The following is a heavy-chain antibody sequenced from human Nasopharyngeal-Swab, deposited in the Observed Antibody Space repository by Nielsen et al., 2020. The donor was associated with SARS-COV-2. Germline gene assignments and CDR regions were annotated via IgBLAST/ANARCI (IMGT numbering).Heavy chain of an antibody. CDR1: GGTFSSYA. J-gene: IGHJ6*03. V-gene: IGHV1-69*13. CDR2: IIPIFGTA. D-gene: IGHD5-18*01. CDR3: ARQGFRGTAMTYYYYMDV. Sequence: SVKVSCKASGGTFSSYAISWVRQAPGQGLEWMGGIIPIFGTANYAQKFQGRVTITADESTSTAYMGLSSLRSEDTAVYYCARQGFRGTAMTYYYYMDVWGKGTTVTVSS.